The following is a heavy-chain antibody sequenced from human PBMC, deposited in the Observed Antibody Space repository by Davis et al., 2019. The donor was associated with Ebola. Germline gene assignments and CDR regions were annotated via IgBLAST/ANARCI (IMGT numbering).Heavy chain of an antibody. CDR2: IYYSGST. Sequence: SETLSLTCTVPGCPISGDYYWSWIRQPPGKGLEWIGYIYYSGSTYYNPSLKSRVTISVDTSKNQFSLKLSSVTAADTAVYYCARVTLLPNYDILTGYYNVNDAFDIWGQGTMVTVSS. D-gene: IGHD3-9*01. V-gene: IGHV4-30-4*08. J-gene: IGHJ3*02. CDR3: ARVTLLPNYDILTGYYNVNDAFDI. CDR1: GCPISGDYY.